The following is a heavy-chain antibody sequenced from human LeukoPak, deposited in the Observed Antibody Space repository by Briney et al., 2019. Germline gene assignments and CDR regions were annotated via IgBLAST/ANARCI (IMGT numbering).Heavy chain of an antibody. CDR2: INHSGST. Sequence: PSETLSLTCAVYGGSFSGYYWSWTRQPPGKGLEWIGEINHSGSTNYNPSLKSRVTISADTSKNLFSLKLGSVAAADTAVYYCARSSDYQGSKRALGHYWGQGTLVTVSS. V-gene: IGHV4-34*01. D-gene: IGHD3-10*01. CDR3: ARSSDYQGSKRALGHY. CDR1: GGSFSGYY. J-gene: IGHJ4*02.